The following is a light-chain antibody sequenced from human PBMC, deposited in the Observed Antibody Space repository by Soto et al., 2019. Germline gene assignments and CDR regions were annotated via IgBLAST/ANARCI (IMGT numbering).Light chain of an antibody. CDR3: QQRNDGLT. J-gene: IGKJ4*01. CDR2: DAS. CDR1: QSVSSN. Sequence: EIVMTQSPATLSVSPGERATLSCRASQSVSSNLAWYQQKPGQAPRLLIYDASHRATGIPVRFSGSGSGTDFTLTINHLQPEDFAVYYCQQRNDGLTFGGGTKVDI. V-gene: IGKV3-11*01.